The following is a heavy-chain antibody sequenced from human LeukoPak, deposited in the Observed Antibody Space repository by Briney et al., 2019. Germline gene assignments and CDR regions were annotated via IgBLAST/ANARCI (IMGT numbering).Heavy chain of an antibody. CDR2: ICWNRGSI. CDR3: AKDIGCSGGSCYGPYYYYGMDV. CDR1: GFTFDDYA. V-gene: IGHV3-9*01. Sequence: GGSLRLSCAASGFTFDDYAMHWVRQAPGKGLEWVSGICWNRGSIGYADSVKGRFTISRDNAKNSLYLQMNSLRAEDTSLYYCAKDIGCSGGSCYGPYYYYGMDVWGQGTTVTVSS. D-gene: IGHD2-15*01. J-gene: IGHJ6*02.